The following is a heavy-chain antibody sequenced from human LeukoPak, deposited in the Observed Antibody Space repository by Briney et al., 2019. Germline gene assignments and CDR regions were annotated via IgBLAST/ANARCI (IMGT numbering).Heavy chain of an antibody. CDR2: IYYSRST. CDR3: ARDQIGASCFDN. Sequence: SETLSLTCTVSGGSISSSSYYWGWIRQPPGKGLEWIGYIYYSRSTKYNPSLKSRVTISVDTSKNQFSLNLSSVTAADTAVYYCARDQIGASCFDNWGQGTLVTVSS. CDR1: GGSISSSSYY. D-gene: IGHD1-26*01. J-gene: IGHJ4*02. V-gene: IGHV4-61*01.